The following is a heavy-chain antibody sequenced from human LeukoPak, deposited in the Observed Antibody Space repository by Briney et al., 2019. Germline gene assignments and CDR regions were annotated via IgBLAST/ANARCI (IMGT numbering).Heavy chain of an antibody. CDR1: GFTFSSYA. D-gene: IGHD6-13*01. Sequence: PGGSLRLSCAASGFTFSSYAMSWVRQAPGKGLEWVSAISGSGGSTYYADSVKGRFTISRDNSKNTLYLQMNSLRAEDTAVYYCARQYSSSWYGDYWGQGTLVTVSS. V-gene: IGHV3-23*01. CDR3: ARQYSSSWYGDY. CDR2: ISGSGGST. J-gene: IGHJ4*02.